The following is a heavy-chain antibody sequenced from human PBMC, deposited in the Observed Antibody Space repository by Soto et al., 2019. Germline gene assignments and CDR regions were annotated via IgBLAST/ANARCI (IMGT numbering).Heavy chain of an antibody. CDR1: GFTFSSYG. CDR3: ARDFDPFIPRVSTLYYYYGMDV. V-gene: IGHV3-33*01. D-gene: IGHD3-16*01. J-gene: IGHJ6*02. CDR2: IWYDGSNK. Sequence: GGSLRLSCAASGFTFSSYGMHWVRQAPGKGLEWVAVIWYDGSNKYYADSVKGRFTISRDNSKNTLYLQMNSLRAEDTAVYYCARDFDPFIPRVSTLYYYYGMDVWGQGTTVTVSS.